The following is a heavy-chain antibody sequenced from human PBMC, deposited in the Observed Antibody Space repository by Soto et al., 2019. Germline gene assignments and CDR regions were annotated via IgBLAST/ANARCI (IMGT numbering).Heavy chain of an antibody. J-gene: IGHJ4*02. CDR3: VRWSYLDY. V-gene: IGHV3-23*01. CDR1: GFSFISYA. Sequence: LRLSCAASGFSFISYAMSWVRQAPGKGLEWVSTISGSDGKTFYADSVKGRFSISRDTSKNMLYLQMNNLRGDDTAVYYCVRWSYLDYWGQGTRVTVSS. D-gene: IGHD3-3*01. CDR2: ISGSDGKT.